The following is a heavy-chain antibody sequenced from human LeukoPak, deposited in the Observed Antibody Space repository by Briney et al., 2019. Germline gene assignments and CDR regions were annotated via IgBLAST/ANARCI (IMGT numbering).Heavy chain of an antibody. CDR1: GYTFTSYD. J-gene: IGHJ3*02. Sequence: ASVKVSCKASGYTFTSYDINWVRQAPGQGLEWMGWINPNSGGTNYAQKFQGRVTMTRDTSISTAYMELSRLRSDDTAVYYCARAIAARRDAFDIWGQGTMVTVSS. CDR2: INPNSGGT. V-gene: IGHV1-2*02. CDR3: ARAIAARRDAFDI. D-gene: IGHD6-6*01.